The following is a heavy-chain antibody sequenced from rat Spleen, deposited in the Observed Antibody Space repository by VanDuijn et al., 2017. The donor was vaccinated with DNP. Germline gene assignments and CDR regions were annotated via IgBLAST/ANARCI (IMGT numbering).Heavy chain of an antibody. CDR3: ARSYYGYAMDA. Sequence: QVQLKESGPGLVQPSQTLSLTCTVSGFSLTSYHVHWVRQPPGKGLEWMGRIQSGGSTDYNSALKSRLRISRDTSKGQVFLKMNRVQTEDTAMYFCARSYYGYAMDAWGQGTSVTVSS. CDR1: GFSLTSYH. CDR2: IQSGGST. V-gene: IGHV2-27*01. D-gene: IGHD1-7*01. J-gene: IGHJ4*01.